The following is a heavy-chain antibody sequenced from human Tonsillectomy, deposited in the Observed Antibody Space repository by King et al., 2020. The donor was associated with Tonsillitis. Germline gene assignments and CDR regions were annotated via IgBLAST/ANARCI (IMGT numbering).Heavy chain of an antibody. J-gene: IGHJ4*02. Sequence: QLQESGPGLVKPSETLSLTCTVSGGSISSSSYYWGWIRQPPGKGLEWIGSSYYSGSPYYHPSLKSRVTISVDTSKNQFSLKLSSVTAADTAVYYCALYDILTGYFDYWGQGTLVTVSS. V-gene: IGHV4-39*01. D-gene: IGHD3-9*01. CDR1: GGSISSSSYY. CDR3: ALYDILTGYFDY. CDR2: SYYSGSP.